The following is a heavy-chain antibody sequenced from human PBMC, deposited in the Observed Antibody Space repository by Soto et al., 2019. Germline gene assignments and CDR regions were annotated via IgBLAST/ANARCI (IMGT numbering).Heavy chain of an antibody. D-gene: IGHD3-3*01. J-gene: IGHJ5*02. CDR3: ARDLIFGVVNFWFDP. V-gene: IGHV3-74*01. CDR2: INSDGSST. Sequence: PGGSLRLSCAAFGFTFSSYWMHWVRQAPGKGLVWVSRINSDGSSTSYADSVKGRFTISRDNAKNTLYLQMNSLRAEDTAVYYCARDLIFGVVNFWFDPWGQGTLVTVSS. CDR1: GFTFSSYW.